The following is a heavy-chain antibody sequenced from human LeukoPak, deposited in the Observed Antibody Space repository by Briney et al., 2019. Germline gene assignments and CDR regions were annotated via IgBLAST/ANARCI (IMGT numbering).Heavy chain of an antibody. CDR1: GFTFSSYE. V-gene: IGHV3-48*03. CDR2: ISSSGSTI. Sequence: PGGSLRLSCAASGFTFSSYEMNWVRQAPGKGLEWVSYISSSGSTIYYADSVKGRFTISRDNAKNSLYLQMNSLRAEDTAVYYCARGNDYYDTSGYYYWGQGTLVTVSS. D-gene: IGHD3-22*01. CDR3: ARGNDYYDTSGYYY. J-gene: IGHJ4*02.